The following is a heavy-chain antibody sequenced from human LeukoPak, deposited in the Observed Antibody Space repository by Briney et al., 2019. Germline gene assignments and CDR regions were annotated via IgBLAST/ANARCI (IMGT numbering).Heavy chain of an antibody. Sequence: GGSLRLSCAASGFTFSSYAIHWVRQAPGKGLEWVALISYDGSNQYYADSVKGRFTISRDNAKNSLYLQMNSLRAEDTAVYYCAELGITMIGGVWGKGTTVTISS. CDR1: GFTFSSYA. J-gene: IGHJ6*04. D-gene: IGHD3-10*02. V-gene: IGHV3-30*04. CDR3: AELGITMIGGV. CDR2: ISYDGSNQ.